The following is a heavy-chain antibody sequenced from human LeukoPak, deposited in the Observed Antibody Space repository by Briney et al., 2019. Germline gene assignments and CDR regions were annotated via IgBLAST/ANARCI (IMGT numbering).Heavy chain of an antibody. D-gene: IGHD3-10*01. J-gene: IGHJ5*02. CDR2: IYYSGST. V-gene: IGHV4-59*01. Sequence: SGTLSLTCTVSGGSISSYFWSWIRQPPGKGLEWIGYIYYSGSTYYNPSLKSRVTISVDTSKNQFSLKLSSVTAADTAVYYCARLMLGGGDSGNWFDPWGQGTLVTVST. CDR1: GGSISSYF. CDR3: ARLMLGGGDSGNWFDP.